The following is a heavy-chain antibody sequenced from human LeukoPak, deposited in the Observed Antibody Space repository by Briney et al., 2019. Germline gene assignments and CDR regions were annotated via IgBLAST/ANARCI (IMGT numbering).Heavy chain of an antibody. CDR3: ARDQYPPDYYYGMDV. CDR2: INAGNGNT. Sequence: ASVKVSCKASGYTFTSYAMHWVRQAPGQRLEWMGWINAGNGNTKYSQKFQGRVTITRDTSASTAYMELSSLRSEDTAVCYCARDQYPPDYYYGMDVWGQGTTVTVSS. V-gene: IGHV1-3*01. J-gene: IGHJ6*02. D-gene: IGHD2-2*01. CDR1: GYTFTSYA.